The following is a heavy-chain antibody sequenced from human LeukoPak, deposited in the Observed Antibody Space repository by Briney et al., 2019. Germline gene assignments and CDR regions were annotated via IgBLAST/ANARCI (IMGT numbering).Heavy chain of an antibody. CDR1: GYTFTGYY. CDR2: INPNSGNT. CDR3: ARVRFRSGWYYYYYMDV. D-gene: IGHD6-19*01. V-gene: IGHV1-8*03. Sequence: ASVKVSCKASGYTFTGYYMHWVRQAPGQGLEWMGWINPNSGNTGYAQKFQGRVTITRNTSISTAYMELSSLRSEDTAVYYCARVRFRSGWYYYYYMDVWGKGTTVTVSS. J-gene: IGHJ6*03.